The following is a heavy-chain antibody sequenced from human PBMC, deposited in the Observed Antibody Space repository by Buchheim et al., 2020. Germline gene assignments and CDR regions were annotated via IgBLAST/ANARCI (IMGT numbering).Heavy chain of an antibody. CDR3: ASWGGKYYDFWSGYYATLGYYGMDV. J-gene: IGHJ6*02. Sequence: QVQLVQSGAEVKKPGSSVKVSCKASGGTFSSYAISWVRQAPGQGLEWMGGIIPIFGTANYAQKFQGRVTITADESTSTAYMELSSLRSEDTAVYYCASWGGKYYDFWSGYYATLGYYGMDVWGQGTT. D-gene: IGHD3-3*01. CDR2: IIPIFGTA. V-gene: IGHV1-69*01. CDR1: GGTFSSYA.